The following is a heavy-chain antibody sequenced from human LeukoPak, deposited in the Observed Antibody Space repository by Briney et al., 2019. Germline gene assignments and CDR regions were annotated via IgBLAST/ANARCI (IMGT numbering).Heavy chain of an antibody. Sequence: KPSDTLSLTYTVSGPSISLYYWSWIRQPPGQGLEWIGYIYYTGTTNYNPSLRSRVTISLDTSKNQFSLRLTSVTAADAAIYYCAAGHPVYFNFWGQGTLVTVSS. CDR2: IYYTGTT. J-gene: IGHJ4*02. CDR3: AAGHPVYFNF. CDR1: GPSISLYY. V-gene: IGHV4-59*08.